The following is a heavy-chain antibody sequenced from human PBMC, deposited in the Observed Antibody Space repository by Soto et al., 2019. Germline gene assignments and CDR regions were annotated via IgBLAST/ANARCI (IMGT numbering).Heavy chain of an antibody. CDR2: INHSGST. CDR1: GGSFSGYH. J-gene: IGHJ5*02. V-gene: IGHV4-34*01. Sequence: SETLSLTCAVYGGSFSGYHWSWIRQPPGKGLEWIGEINHSGSTNYNPSLKSRVTISVDTSKNQFSLKLSSVTAADTAVYYCARPALRYFDWLLSRSNWFDPWGQGTLVTVSS. CDR3: ARPALRYFDWLLSRSNWFDP. D-gene: IGHD3-9*01.